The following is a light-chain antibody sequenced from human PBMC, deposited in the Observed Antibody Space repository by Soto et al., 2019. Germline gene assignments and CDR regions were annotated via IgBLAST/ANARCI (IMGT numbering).Light chain of an antibody. V-gene: IGLV2-14*01. CDR3: SAYTTTIPRV. CDR1: SSDFVNYNF. Sequence: QSALTQPASVSGSPGQSITISCTGTSSDFVNYNFVSWYHQHPGRAPKLMLYDVSSRPSGVSNRFSGSKSGDTASLTISGLQPEDEADYYCSAYTTTIPRVFGGGTKLTVL. J-gene: IGLJ3*02. CDR2: DVS.